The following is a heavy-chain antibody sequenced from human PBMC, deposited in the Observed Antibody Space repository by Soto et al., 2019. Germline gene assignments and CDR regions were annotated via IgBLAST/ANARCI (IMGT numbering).Heavy chain of an antibody. J-gene: IGHJ4*02. CDR1: GGSLSSYY. V-gene: IGHV4-59*01. D-gene: IGHD3-16*01. CDR3: ARGWGYYFDY. Sequence: PSETLSLTCTVSGGSLSSYYWSWIRQPPGRGLEWIGYIYYSGSTNYNPSLKSRVTISVDTSKNQFSLKLSSVTAADTAVYYCARGWGYYFDYWGQGTLVTVSS. CDR2: IYYSGST.